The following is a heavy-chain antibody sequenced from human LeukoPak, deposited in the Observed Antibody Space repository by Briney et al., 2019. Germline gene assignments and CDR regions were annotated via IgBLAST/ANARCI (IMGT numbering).Heavy chain of an antibody. CDR2: ISYDGSNK. CDR3: AKDRGGSGWYFDY. J-gene: IGHJ4*02. CDR1: GFTFSSYG. Sequence: PGGSLRLSCAASGFTFSSYGMHWVRQAPGKGLEWVAVISYDGSNKYYADSVKGRFTTSRDNSKNTLYLQMNSLRAEDTAVYYCAKDRGGSGWYFDYWGQGTLVTVSS. V-gene: IGHV3-30*18. D-gene: IGHD6-19*01.